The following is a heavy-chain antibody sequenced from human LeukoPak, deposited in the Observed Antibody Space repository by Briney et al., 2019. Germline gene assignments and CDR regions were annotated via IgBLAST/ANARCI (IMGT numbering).Heavy chain of an antibody. Sequence: SETLSLTCTVSDDSITMYYWTWIRQPPGKGLEWIGHVDHTGSTNFNPSLNGRVSISRDTSKNLFSLRLRSVTAADTAVYFCARGRVSSSTWYSTYYYYFYMDVWGKGTTVTVSS. CDR2: VDHTGST. D-gene: IGHD1-1*01. CDR3: ARGRVSSSTWYSTYYYYFYMDV. V-gene: IGHV4-59*01. CDR1: DDSITMYY. J-gene: IGHJ6*03.